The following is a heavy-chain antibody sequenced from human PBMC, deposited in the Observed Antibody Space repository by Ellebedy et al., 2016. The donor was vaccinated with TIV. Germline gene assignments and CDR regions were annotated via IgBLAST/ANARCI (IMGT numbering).Heavy chain of an antibody. V-gene: IGHV3-23*01. D-gene: IGHD4-17*01. CDR2: ISGSGDST. CDR1: GFIFSSYA. CDR3: AKAYGVQFDF. Sequence: GGSLRLSXAASGFIFSSYAMSWVRQAPGKGLEWVSAISGSGDSTAHADSVKGRFTISRDNSKNTLFLQMILLRAEDTAVYYCAKAYGVQFDFWGQGTLITVSS. J-gene: IGHJ4*02.